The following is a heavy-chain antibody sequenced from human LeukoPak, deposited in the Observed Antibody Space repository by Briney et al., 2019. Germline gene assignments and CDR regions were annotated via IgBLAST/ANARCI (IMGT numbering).Heavy chain of an antibody. D-gene: IGHD3-16*01. Sequence: SETLSLTCAVYGGSFSGYYWSWIRQPPVKGLEWIGEINHSGSTNYNPSLKSRVTISVDTSKNQFSLKLSSVTAADTAVYYCARGWGPYYFDYWGQGTLVTVSS. J-gene: IGHJ4*02. CDR3: ARGWGPYYFDY. V-gene: IGHV4-34*01. CDR1: GGSFSGYY. CDR2: INHSGST.